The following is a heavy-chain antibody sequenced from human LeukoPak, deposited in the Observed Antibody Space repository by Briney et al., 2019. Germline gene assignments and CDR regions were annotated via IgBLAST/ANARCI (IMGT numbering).Heavy chain of an antibody. CDR1: GGSISSYY. V-gene: IGHV4-34*01. Sequence: SETLSLTCTVSGGSISSYYWSWIRQPPGKGLEWIGEINHSGSTNYNPSLKSRVTISVDTSKNQFSLKLSSVTAADTAVYYCARGIGYSYGPPPYYFDYWGQGTLVTVSS. CDR3: ARGIGYSYGPPPYYFDY. J-gene: IGHJ4*02. CDR2: INHSGST. D-gene: IGHD5-18*01.